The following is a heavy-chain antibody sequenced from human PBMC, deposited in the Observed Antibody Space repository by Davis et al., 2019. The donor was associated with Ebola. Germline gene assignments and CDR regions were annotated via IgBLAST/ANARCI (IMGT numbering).Heavy chain of an antibody. CDR2: IYWNDDK. D-gene: IGHD6-19*01. V-gene: IGHV2-5*01. J-gene: IGHJ4*02. Sequence: SGPTLVKPTQTLTLTCTFSGFSLSTSGVGVGWIRQPPGKALEWLALIYWNDDKRFSPSLKNRLTITKDTSKNQVVLTMTNMDPVDTATYYCARIGSSGWPEEVNFDYWGQGTLVTVSS. CDR1: GFSLSTSGVG. CDR3: ARIGSSGWPEEVNFDY.